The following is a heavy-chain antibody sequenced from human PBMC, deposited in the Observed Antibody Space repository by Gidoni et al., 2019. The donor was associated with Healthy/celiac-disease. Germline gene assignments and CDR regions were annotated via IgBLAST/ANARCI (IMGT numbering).Heavy chain of an antibody. CDR2: IRSKAYGGTT. V-gene: IGHV3-49*04. CDR3: TRAHEWSGGYNAFDI. J-gene: IGHJ3*02. D-gene: IGHD6-25*01. CDR1: GFTFGDYA. Sequence: EVQLVESGGGLVQPGRSLRLSCTASGFTFGDYAMSWVRQAPGKGLEWVGFIRSKAYGGTTEYAASVKGRFTISRDDSKSIAYLQMNSLKTEDTAVYYCTRAHEWSGGYNAFDIWGQGTMVTVSS.